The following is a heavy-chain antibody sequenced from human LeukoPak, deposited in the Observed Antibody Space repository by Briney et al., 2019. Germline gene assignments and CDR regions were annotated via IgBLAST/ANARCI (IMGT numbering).Heavy chain of an antibody. CDR2: IKQDGSEK. D-gene: IGHD3-10*01. CDR1: GFTFSSYW. J-gene: IGHJ3*02. CDR3: AAHKMVRGVIDAFDI. V-gene: IGHV3-7*01. Sequence: GGSLRLSCAASGFTFSSYWMGWVRQAPGKGLEWVANIKQDGSEKYYVDSVKGRFTISRDNAKNSLYLQMNSLRAEDTAVYYCAAHKMVRGVIDAFDIWGQGTMVTVSS.